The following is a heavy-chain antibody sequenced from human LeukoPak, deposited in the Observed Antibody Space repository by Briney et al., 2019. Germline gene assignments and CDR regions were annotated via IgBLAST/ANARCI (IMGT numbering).Heavy chain of an antibody. J-gene: IGHJ4*02. V-gene: IGHV1-8*01. CDR2: VSPDSGDT. Sequence: ASVKVSCKASGYTFTNNDINWVRQATGQGIEWMGWVSPDSGDTGYAPNFRGRVTMTTDTSINTAYMELTSLTSEDTAIYYCTRGRAAGDWGQGTLVTVTS. CDR1: GYTFTNND. D-gene: IGHD6-19*01. CDR3: TRGRAAGD.